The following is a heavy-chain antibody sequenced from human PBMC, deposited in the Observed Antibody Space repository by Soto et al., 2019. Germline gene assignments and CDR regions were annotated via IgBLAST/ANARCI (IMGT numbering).Heavy chain of an antibody. CDR1: GGSVSSGDYF. CDR3: ARSPNYYYYGFDV. Sequence: SETLSLTCSVSGGSVSSGDYFWSWLRQSPGKRLEWIAYIYYSGSTNYNPSLKSRATISVDTSKSQVSLTLTSMTAADAALCYCARSPNYYYYGFDVWGQGTAVTVSS. V-gene: IGHV4-61*08. J-gene: IGHJ6*02. D-gene: IGHD3-10*01. CDR2: IYYSGST.